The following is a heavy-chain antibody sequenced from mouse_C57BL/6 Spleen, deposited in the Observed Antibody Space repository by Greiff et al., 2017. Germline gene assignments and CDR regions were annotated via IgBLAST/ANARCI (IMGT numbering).Heavy chain of an antibody. D-gene: IGHD2-4*01. CDR3: AREGAYYDYDV. Sequence: EVKVEESGPGLVKPSQSLSLTCSVTGYSITSGYYWNWIRQFPGNKLEWMGYISYDGSNNYNPSLKNRISITRDTSKNQFFLKLNSVTTEDTATYYCAREGAYYDYDVWGTGTTVTVSS. CDR2: ISYDGSN. CDR1: GYSITSGYY. J-gene: IGHJ1*03. V-gene: IGHV3-6*01.